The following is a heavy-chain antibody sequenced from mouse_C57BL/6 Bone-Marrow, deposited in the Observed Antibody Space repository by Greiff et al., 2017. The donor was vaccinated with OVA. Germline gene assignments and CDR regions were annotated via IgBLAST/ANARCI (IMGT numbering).Heavy chain of an antibody. CDR1: GYTFTSYW. D-gene: IGHD2-4*01. CDR2: IDPSDSYT. CDR3: ARDYDHDVGYYFDY. V-gene: IGHV1-69*01. Sequence: QVQLQQPGAELVMPGASVKLSCKASGYTFTSYWMHWVKQRPGQGLEWIGEIDPSDSYTNYNQKFKGKSTLTVDKSSSTAYMQLSSLTSEDSAVYYCARDYDHDVGYYFDYWGQGTTLTVSS. J-gene: IGHJ2*01.